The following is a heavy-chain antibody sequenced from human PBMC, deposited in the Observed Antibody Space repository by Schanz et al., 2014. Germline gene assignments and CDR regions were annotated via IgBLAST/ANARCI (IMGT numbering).Heavy chain of an antibody. CDR2: IYTSGST. CDR1: GGSISSGTYY. D-gene: IGHD6-25*01. Sequence: QVQLQESGPGLVKPSQTLSLTCIVSGGSISSGTYYWSWLRQPAGKGLEWIGRIYTSGSTNYNPSLKSRVPISLDTSKNHFSLKLSSGTAADTAVYYCAREPLSGYNWFDPWGQGSLVTVSS. V-gene: IGHV4-61*02. CDR3: AREPLSGYNWFDP. J-gene: IGHJ5*02.